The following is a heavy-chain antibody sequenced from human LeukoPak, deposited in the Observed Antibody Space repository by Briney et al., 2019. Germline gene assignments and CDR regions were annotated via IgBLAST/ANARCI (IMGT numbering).Heavy chain of an antibody. V-gene: IGHV5-51*01. Sequence: GESLKISCKGSGYSFTSYWIGWGRQMPGKGLEWMGIIYPGDADTRYSPSFQGQVTISAHKSINTAYLQSSTLEASDTAMYYCASRDGSGSYSHFFDYWGQGTLVTVSS. D-gene: IGHD3-10*01. J-gene: IGHJ4*02. CDR2: IYPGDADT. CDR3: ASRDGSGSYSHFFDY. CDR1: GYSFTSYW.